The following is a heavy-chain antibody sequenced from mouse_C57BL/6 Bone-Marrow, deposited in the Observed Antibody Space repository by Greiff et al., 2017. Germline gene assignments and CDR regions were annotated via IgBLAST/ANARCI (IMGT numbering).Heavy chain of an antibody. CDR1: GYTFTDYE. Sequence: VQLQQSGAELVRPGASVTLSCKASGYTFTDYEMHWVKQTPVHGLEWIGAIAPETGGTAYNQKFKGKAILTADKSSSTAYMELRSLTSEDSAVYYCTRGYYYYGSPWFAYWGQGTLVTVSA. D-gene: IGHD1-1*01. CDR3: TRGYYYYGSPWFAY. J-gene: IGHJ3*01. V-gene: IGHV1-15*01. CDR2: IAPETGGT.